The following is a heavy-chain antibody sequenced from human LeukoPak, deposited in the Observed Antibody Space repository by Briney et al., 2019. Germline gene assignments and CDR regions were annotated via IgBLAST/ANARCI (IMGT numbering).Heavy chain of an antibody. Sequence: SETLSLTCAVYGGSFSGFYWSWICQSPGKGLEWIGEINHRRSTNYNPSLKSRVTVSVGTSKNPFTLRLTSVTAWDTSVCSCARGRTGYCTSVGCSHFDYWGQGTLVAVSA. J-gene: IGHJ4*02. D-gene: IGHD2-2*01. V-gene: IGHV4-34*01. CDR2: INHRRST. CDR1: GGSFSGFY. CDR3: ARGRTGYCTSVGCSHFDY.